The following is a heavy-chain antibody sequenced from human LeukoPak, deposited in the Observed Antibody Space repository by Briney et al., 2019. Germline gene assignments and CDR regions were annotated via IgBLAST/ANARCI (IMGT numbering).Heavy chain of an antibody. D-gene: IGHD3-10*01. V-gene: IGHV4-61*02. CDR3: AREGVRGYTYAVDL. Sequence: SETLSLTCTVSGGSISSSSYYWGWIRQPAGKGLEWIGRIYTSGSTDYNPSLKSRVTMSVDTSMNQFSLKLSSVTAADTAMYYCAREGVRGYTYAVDLWGQGTLVTVSS. J-gene: IGHJ5*02. CDR1: GGSISSSSYY. CDR2: IYTSGST.